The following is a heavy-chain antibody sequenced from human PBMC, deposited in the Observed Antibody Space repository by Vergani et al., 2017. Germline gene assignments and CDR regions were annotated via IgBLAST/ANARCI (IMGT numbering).Heavy chain of an antibody. D-gene: IGHD3-10*01. J-gene: IGHJ6*02. Sequence: QVQLQESGPGLVKPSETLSLTCTVSGGSISSYYWSWIRQPPGKGLEWIGYIYYSGSTNYNPSLKSRVTISVDTSKNQFSLKLSPVTAADTAVYYCARDARSGPDYYYYGMDVWGQGTTVTVSS. V-gene: IGHV4-59*01. CDR3: ARDARSGPDYYYYGMDV. CDR2: IYYSGST. CDR1: GGSISSYY.